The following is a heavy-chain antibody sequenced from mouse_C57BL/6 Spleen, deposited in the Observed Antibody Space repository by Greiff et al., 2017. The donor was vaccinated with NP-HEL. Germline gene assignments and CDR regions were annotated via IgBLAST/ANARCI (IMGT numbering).Heavy chain of an antibody. CDR3: TTDSLYAMDY. V-gene: IGHV14-4*01. CDR2: IDPENGDT. Sequence: EVQLQQSGAELVRPGASVKLSCTASGFNIKDDYMHWVKQRPEQGLEWIGWIDPENGDTEYASKFQGKATRTADTSSNTAYLQLSSLTSEDTAVYYCTTDSLYAMDYWGQGTSVTVSS. CDR1: GFNIKDDY. J-gene: IGHJ4*01. D-gene: IGHD6-2*01.